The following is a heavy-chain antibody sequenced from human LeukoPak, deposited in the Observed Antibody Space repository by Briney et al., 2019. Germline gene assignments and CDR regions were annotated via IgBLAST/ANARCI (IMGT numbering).Heavy chain of an antibody. CDR1: GGSISSSSYY. V-gene: IGHV4-39*01. CDR2: IYYSGST. D-gene: IGHD6-19*01. J-gene: IGHJ4*02. CDR3: ARQFTAVAGLPYYFDY. Sequence: SETLSLTCTVSGGSISSSSYYWGWIRQPPGKGLEWIGSIYYSGSTYYNPSLKSRVTISVDTSKNQFSLKLSSVTAADTAVYYCARQFTAVAGLPYYFDYWGQGTLVTVSS.